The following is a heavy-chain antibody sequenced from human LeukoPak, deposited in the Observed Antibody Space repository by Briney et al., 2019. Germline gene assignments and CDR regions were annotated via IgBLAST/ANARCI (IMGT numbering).Heavy chain of an antibody. V-gene: IGHV3-11*01. CDR1: GFTFSDYY. D-gene: IGHD3-22*01. CDR3: AKVGRYYDSSGYDS. Sequence: GGSLRLSCAASGFTFSDYYMNWIRQAPGKGLEWVSYISSSGSTIYYADSVKGRFTISRDNSKNTLYLQMNSLRAEDTAVYYCAKVGRYYDSSGYDSWGQXXLVTVSS. J-gene: IGHJ4*02. CDR2: ISSSGSTI.